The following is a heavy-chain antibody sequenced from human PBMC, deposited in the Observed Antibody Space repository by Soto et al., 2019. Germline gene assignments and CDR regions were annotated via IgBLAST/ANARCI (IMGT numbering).Heavy chain of an antibody. CDR1: GGSISSSSYY. V-gene: IGHV4-39*07. CDR2: IYYSGST. J-gene: IGHJ4*02. CDR3: ARRYGGNFDY. D-gene: IGHD3-16*01. Sequence: PSETLSLTCTVSGGSISSSSYYWDWIRQPPGKGLEWIGSIYYSGSTYYNPSLKSRVTISVDTSKNQFSLKLSSVTAADTAVYYCARRYGGNFDYWGQGTLVTVSS.